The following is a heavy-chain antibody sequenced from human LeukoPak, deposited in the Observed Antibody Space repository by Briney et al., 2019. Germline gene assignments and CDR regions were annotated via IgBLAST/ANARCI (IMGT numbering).Heavy chain of an antibody. J-gene: IGHJ4*02. D-gene: IGHD1-26*01. CDR1: GFTFSSYG. CDR2: ISYDGSNK. Sequence: PGGSLRLSCAASGFTFSSYGMHWVRQAPGKGLEWVAVISYDGSNKYYADSVKGRFTISRDNSKNTLYLQMNSLRAEDTAVYYCAKRGDEVGAAFDYWGQGTLVTVSS. CDR3: AKRGDEVGAAFDY. V-gene: IGHV3-30*18.